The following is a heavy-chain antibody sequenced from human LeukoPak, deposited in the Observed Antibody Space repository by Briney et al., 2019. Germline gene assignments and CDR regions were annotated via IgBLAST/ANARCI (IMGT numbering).Heavy chain of an antibody. CDR3: AREDHSNWNSGEDSDY. Sequence: GGSLRLSCAASGFTFSSYVMYWVRQAPGKGLEYVSSISSNGGSTYYANSVKGRFTISRDNSKNTLYLQMGSLRAEDMAVYYCAREDHSNWNSGEDSDYWGQGTLVTVSS. CDR1: GFTFSSYV. D-gene: IGHD1-7*01. J-gene: IGHJ4*02. V-gene: IGHV3-64*01. CDR2: ISSNGGST.